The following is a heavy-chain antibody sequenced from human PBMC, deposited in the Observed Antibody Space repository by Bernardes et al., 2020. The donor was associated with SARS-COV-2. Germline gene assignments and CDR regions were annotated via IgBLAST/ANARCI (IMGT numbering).Heavy chain of an antibody. Sequence: WGSLRLSCAASGFTFSSYGMHWVRQAPGKGLEWVAVISYDGSNKYYADSVKGRFTISRDNSKNTLYLQMNSLRAEDTAVYYCAKDYCSSTSCYPFDPWGQGTLVTVSS. J-gene: IGHJ5*02. V-gene: IGHV3-30*18. CDR1: GFTFSSYG. CDR3: AKDYCSSTSCYPFDP. CDR2: ISYDGSNK. D-gene: IGHD2-2*01.